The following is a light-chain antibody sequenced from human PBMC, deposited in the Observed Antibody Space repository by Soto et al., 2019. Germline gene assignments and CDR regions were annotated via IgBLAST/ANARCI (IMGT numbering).Light chain of an antibody. J-gene: IGKJ4*01. CDR3: QQYNSYPLA. V-gene: IGKV1D-16*01. CDR1: QGISSW. Sequence: DIQMTQSPSSLSASVGDRVTITCRASQGISSWLAWYKQKPEKAPKSLIYAASNLQSGVPSRFSGSGSGTDFTLTISSLQPEDSATYYCQQYNSYPLAFGGGTKVEIK. CDR2: AAS.